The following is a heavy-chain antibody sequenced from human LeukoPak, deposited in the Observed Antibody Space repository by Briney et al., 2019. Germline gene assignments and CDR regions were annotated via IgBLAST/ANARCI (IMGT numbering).Heavy chain of an antibody. CDR2: INPNSGGT. CDR3: AREGSGWYGAGVYYYMDV. D-gene: IGHD6-19*01. CDR1: GYAFTSYY. V-gene: IGHV1-2*06. J-gene: IGHJ6*03. Sequence: GASVKVSCKASGYAFTSYYMHWVRQAPGQGLEWVGRINPNSGGTNYAQKFQGRVTMARGTSISTAYMELSRLRSDDTAVYYCAREGSGWYGAGVYYYMDVWGKGTTVTVSS.